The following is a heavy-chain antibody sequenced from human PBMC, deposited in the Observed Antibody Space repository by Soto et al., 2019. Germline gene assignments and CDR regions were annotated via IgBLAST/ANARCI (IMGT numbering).Heavy chain of an antibody. CDR3: AREVGSNEIDY. Sequence: ASVKVSCKASGYTFTNYYMHWVLQAPGQGLEWMGIINPNVGSTTYAQKFQGRVIMTRDTSTSTVYMELSNLRSEDTAVYYCAREVGSNEIDYWGQGTLVTVSS. CDR2: INPNVGST. V-gene: IGHV1-46*01. CDR1: GYTFTNYY. D-gene: IGHD1-26*01. J-gene: IGHJ4*02.